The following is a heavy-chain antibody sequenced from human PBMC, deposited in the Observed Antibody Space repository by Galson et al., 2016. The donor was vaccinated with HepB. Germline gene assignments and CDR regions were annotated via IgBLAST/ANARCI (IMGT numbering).Heavy chain of an antibody. CDR2: LSTSGFAT. Sequence: SLRLSCAASEFTFSSYAFTWVRQAPGKGLEWVSTLSTSGFATYSAAVNGRFTISRDKSKSSVFLQMTSLRAEDTALYFCARTQLAYYFDYWGPGALVSISS. CDR1: EFTFSSYA. V-gene: IGHV3-23*01. CDR3: ARTQLAYYFDY. J-gene: IGHJ4*02. D-gene: IGHD1-7*01.